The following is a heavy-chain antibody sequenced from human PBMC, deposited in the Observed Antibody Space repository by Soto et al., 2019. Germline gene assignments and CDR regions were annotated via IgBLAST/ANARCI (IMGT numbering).Heavy chain of an antibody. J-gene: IGHJ4*02. CDR3: AKVAITLGGVIAPFYY. Sequence: GGSLRLSCAASGFTFSSYAMSWVRQAPGKGLEWVSAISGSGGSTYYADSVKGRFTISRDNSKNTLYLQMNSLRAEDTAVYYCAKVAITLGGVIAPFYYWGQGTLVTVSS. CDR2: ISGSGGST. CDR1: GFTFSSYA. V-gene: IGHV3-23*01. D-gene: IGHD3-16*02.